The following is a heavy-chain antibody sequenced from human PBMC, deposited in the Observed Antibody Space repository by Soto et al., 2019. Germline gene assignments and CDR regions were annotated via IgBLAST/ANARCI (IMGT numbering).Heavy chain of an antibody. V-gene: IGHV4-30-4*02. CDR2: IYYSGST. J-gene: IGHJ6*03. CDR3: ARAPLYYDILTGYYPSFGYYMDV. CDR1: GGSISSGDYY. Sequence: SETLSLTCTVSGGSISSGDYYWSWIRQPPGKGLEWIGYIYYSGSTYYNPSLKSRVTISVDTSKNQFSLKLSSVTAADTAVYYCARAPLYYDILTGYYPSFGYYMDVWGKGTTVTVS. D-gene: IGHD3-9*01.